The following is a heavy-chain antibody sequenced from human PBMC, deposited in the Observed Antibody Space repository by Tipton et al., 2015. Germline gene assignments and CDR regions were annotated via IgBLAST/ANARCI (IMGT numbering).Heavy chain of an antibody. D-gene: IGHD2-15*01. CDR1: GVSVTSGGFY. J-gene: IGHJ1*01. V-gene: IGHV4-61*08. CDR2: IYHTGST. Sequence: LRLSCTVSGVSVTSGGFYWSWIRQSPGKGLEWIGYIYHTGSTIYNPSLKSRVTISLDRSKNQFSLRLTSVTAADTAMYYCARDAGIVAAPSRYFHYWGQGTLVSVSS. CDR3: ARDAGIVAAPSRYFHY.